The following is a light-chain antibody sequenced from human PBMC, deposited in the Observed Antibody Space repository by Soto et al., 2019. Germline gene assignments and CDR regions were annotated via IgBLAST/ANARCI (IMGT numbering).Light chain of an antibody. V-gene: IGKV1-39*01. Sequence: DIQMTQSPSSLSASVGDEVTITCRASHTIMTYLNWYQLKPGKPPRLLIYAASSLQSGVPSRFRGSGSGTDFTLTLNRLQPEDFATYSCQQSYNSPQTFGQGTKVEIK. CDR2: AAS. J-gene: IGKJ1*01. CDR3: QQSYNSPQT. CDR1: HTIMTY.